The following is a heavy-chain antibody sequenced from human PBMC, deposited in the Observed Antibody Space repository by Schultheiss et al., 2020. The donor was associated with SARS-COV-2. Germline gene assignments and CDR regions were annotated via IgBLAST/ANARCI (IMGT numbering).Heavy chain of an antibody. D-gene: IGHD3-22*01. V-gene: IGHV3-53*01. Sequence: GGSLRLSCAASGFTVRTNYMSWVRQAPGKGLEWVSVIYSGGSTYYADSVKGRFTISRDNSKNTLYLQMNSLRAEDTAVYYCAKDNRDPPRITMIVVVITTFDYWGQGTLVTVSS. J-gene: IGHJ4*02. CDR2: IYSGGST. CDR3: AKDNRDPPRITMIVVVITTFDY. CDR1: GFTVRTNY.